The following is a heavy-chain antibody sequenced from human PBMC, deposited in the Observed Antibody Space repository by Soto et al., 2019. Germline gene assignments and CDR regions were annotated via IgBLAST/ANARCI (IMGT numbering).Heavy chain of an antibody. D-gene: IGHD3-22*01. Sequence: ASVKVSCKASGYTFTSYGISWLRQAPGQGLEWMGWISAYNGNTNYAQKLQGRVTMTTDTSTSTAYMELRSLRSDDTAVYYCATDSRITMIVVVNYYSYGMDVWGQGTTVTVS. J-gene: IGHJ6*02. V-gene: IGHV1-18*01. CDR2: ISAYNGNT. CDR1: GYTFTSYG. CDR3: ATDSRITMIVVVNYYSYGMDV.